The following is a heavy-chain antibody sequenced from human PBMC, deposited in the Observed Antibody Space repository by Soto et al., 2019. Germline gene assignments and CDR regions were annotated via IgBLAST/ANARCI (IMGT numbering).Heavy chain of an antibody. D-gene: IGHD3-22*01. Sequence: GESLKISCKGSGYSFTSYWIGWVRQMPGKGLEWMGIIYPGDSDTRYSPSFQGQVTISADKSISTAYLQWSSLKASDTAMYYCARHRGHYYYDSTGGYYFDYWGQGTLVTVSS. CDR1: GYSFTSYW. J-gene: IGHJ4*02. CDR2: IYPGDSDT. CDR3: ARHRGHYYYDSTGGYYFDY. V-gene: IGHV5-51*01.